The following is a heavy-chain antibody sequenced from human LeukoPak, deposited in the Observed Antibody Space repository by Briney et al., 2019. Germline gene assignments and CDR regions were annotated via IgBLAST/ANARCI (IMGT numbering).Heavy chain of an antibody. CDR3: AKGMLVATTNFDY. D-gene: IGHD5-24*01. CDR1: RFTFCNFA. V-gene: IGHV3-23*01. CDR2: FSGRTTNT. Sequence: PGGALRLSCAASRFTFCNFAMTWVRQAPGEGLEWVSTFSGRTTNTYYADSVKGRFTISRHNSENTLYLQMNSLRAEDTAVYYCAKGMLVATTNFDYWGQGALVTVSS. J-gene: IGHJ4*02.